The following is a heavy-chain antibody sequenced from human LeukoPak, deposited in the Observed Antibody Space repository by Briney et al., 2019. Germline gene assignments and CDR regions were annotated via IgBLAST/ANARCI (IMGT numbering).Heavy chain of an antibody. CDR1: GFTFSSYG. CDR3: AKALGLIAAAYYFDF. D-gene: IGHD6-13*01. CDR2: IRYDGSNK. V-gene: IGHV3-30*02. Sequence: GGSLRLSCAASGFTFSSYGMHWVRQAPGKGLEWVAFIRYDGSNKYYADCVKGRFTISRENTKNTLYLQMNSLRADDTAVYYCAKALGLIAAAYYFDFWGQGTLVTVSS. J-gene: IGHJ4*02.